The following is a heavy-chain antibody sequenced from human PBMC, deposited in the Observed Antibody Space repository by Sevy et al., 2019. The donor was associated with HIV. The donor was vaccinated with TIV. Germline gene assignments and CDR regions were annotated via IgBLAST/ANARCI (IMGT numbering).Heavy chain of an antibody. D-gene: IGHD3-10*01. V-gene: IGHV3-30-3*01. J-gene: IGHJ3*01. CDR2: ISFDGTDK. CDR1: GFTFSSYP. Sequence: GGSLRLSCAASGFTFSSYPMHWVRQAPGKGLEWVSFISFDGTDKYYADSVKGRFTITRDNSKNTLFLQINSLRAEDPGFYYCVRETTMLPRGAFDFWGQGTMVTVSS. CDR3: VRETTMLPRGAFDF.